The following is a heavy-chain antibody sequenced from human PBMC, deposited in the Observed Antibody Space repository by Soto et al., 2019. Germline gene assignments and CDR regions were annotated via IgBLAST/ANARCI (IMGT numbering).Heavy chain of an antibody. V-gene: IGHV1-46*01. CDR3: ARGDVDTAMVFDY. CDR2: INPSGGGT. J-gene: IGHJ4*02. D-gene: IGHD5-18*01. Sequence: ASVKVSCKASGYTFTSYYMHWVRQAPGQGLEWMGMINPSGGGTSYAQKFQGRVTMTRDTSKNHFSLKLSSVTAADTAVYYCARGDVDTAMVFDYWGQGTLVTVSS. CDR1: GYTFTSYY.